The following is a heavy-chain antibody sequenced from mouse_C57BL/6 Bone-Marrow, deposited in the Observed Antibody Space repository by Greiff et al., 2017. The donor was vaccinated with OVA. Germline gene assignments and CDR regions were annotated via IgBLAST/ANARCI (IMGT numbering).Heavy chain of an antibody. CDR1: GYTFTDYY. V-gene: IGHV1-19*01. J-gene: IGHJ3*01. Sequence: VQLQQSGPVLVKPGASVKMSCKASGYTFTDYYMNWVKQSHGKSLEWIGVINPYNGGTSYNQKFTGKATLTVDKSSSTAYMELNSLTSEDSAVYYCARFNDGFAYWGQGTLVTVSA. CDR3: ARFNDGFAY. CDR2: INPYNGGT. D-gene: IGHD2-3*01.